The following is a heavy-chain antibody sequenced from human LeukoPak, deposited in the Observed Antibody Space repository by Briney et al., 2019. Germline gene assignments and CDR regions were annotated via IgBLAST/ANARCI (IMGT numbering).Heavy chain of an antibody. CDR1: GFTFDDYA. CDR2: ISWNSGSI. J-gene: IGHJ4*02. Sequence: GGSLRLSCAASGFTFDDYAMHWVRQAPGKGLEWVSGISWNSGSIGYADSVKGRFTISRDNAKNSLYLQMNSLRAEDTAVYYCARDLTGIAGYTYGRGIDYWGQGTLVTVSS. V-gene: IGHV3-9*01. CDR3: ARDLTGIAGYTYGRGIDY. D-gene: IGHD5-18*01.